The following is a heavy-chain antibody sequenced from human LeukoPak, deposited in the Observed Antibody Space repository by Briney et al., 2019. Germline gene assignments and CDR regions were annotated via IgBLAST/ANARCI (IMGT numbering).Heavy chain of an antibody. CDR1: GYTFTGYY. V-gene: IGHV1-2*06. J-gene: IGHJ4*02. D-gene: IGHD6-13*01. CDR3: ARTVTGIAAAGPGGDY. Sequence: ASVKVSCKAYGYTFTGYYMHWVRQAPGQGLEWMGRINPNSGGTNYAQKFQGRVTMTRDTSISTAYMELSRLRSDDTAVYYCARTVTGIAAAGPGGDYWGQGTLVTVSS. CDR2: INPNSGGT.